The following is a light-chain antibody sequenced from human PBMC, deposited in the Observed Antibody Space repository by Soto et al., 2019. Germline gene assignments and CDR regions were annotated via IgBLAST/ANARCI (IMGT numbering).Light chain of an antibody. Sequence: QSALTQPASVSGSPGQSITISCTGTSSDIGGYRYVSWYQQHPGKAPKVLIYEVTYRPTGVSDRFSGSKSGNTASLTISGLQAEDEADYYCRSYTSTSTLYVFGTGTKVTVL. CDR3: RSYTSTSTLYV. V-gene: IGLV2-14*01. CDR1: SSDIGGYRY. CDR2: EVT. J-gene: IGLJ1*01.